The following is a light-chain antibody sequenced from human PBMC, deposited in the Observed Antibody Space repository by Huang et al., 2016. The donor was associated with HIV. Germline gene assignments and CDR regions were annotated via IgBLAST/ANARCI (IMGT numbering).Light chain of an antibody. J-gene: IGKJ1*01. CDR1: QSLVHSDGKTY. CDR2: KVS. Sequence: DVVMTQSPLSLPVTLGQPASISCRSSQSLVHSDGKTYLNWFQQRPGQSPRRLIYKVSNRDSGVPDRFSGSGSGTGFTLKISRVEAEDVGVYYCMQGTHWLWTFGQGTKVEIK. CDR3: MQGTHWLWT. V-gene: IGKV2-30*02.